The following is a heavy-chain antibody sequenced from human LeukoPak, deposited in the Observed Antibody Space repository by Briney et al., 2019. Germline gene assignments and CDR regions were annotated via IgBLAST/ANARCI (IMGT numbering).Heavy chain of an antibody. V-gene: IGHV3-30*18. Sequence: PGGSLRLSCAASGFTFSSYGMHWVRQAPGKGLEWVAVISYDGSNKYYADSVKGRFTISRDNSRNTLYLQMNSLRAEDTAVYYCAKLGTYYYDSSGYYNFDYWGQGTLVTVSS. CDR1: GFTFSSYG. D-gene: IGHD3-22*01. CDR2: ISYDGSNK. CDR3: AKLGTYYYDSSGYYNFDY. J-gene: IGHJ4*02.